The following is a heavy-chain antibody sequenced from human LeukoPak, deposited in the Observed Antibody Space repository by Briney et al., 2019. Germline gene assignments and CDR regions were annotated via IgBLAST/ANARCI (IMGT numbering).Heavy chain of an antibody. Sequence: GGSLRLSCAASGFTFRSYAMQWVRQAPGKGLEWVSYITYNSGTIFYADSVRGRFTISRDNAKDSLYLQMSSLRDEDTAVYYCARDSGYSYADDYWGQGTLVTVSS. CDR3: ARDSGYSYADDY. CDR1: GFTFRSYA. V-gene: IGHV3-48*02. J-gene: IGHJ4*02. CDR2: ITYNSGTI. D-gene: IGHD5-18*01.